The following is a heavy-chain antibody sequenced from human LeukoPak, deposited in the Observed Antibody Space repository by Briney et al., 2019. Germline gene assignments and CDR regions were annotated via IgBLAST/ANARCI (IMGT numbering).Heavy chain of an antibody. CDR1: GGSFRGYY. V-gene: IGHV4-34*01. CDR3: ARVARKGFDP. J-gene: IGHJ5*02. Sequence: PSETLSLTCAVYGGSFRGYYWSWIRQPPGKGLEWIGEINHSGSTNYNPSLKSRVTISVDTSKNQFSLKLSSVTAAGTDVYYCARVARKGFDPWGQGTLVTVSS. CDR2: INHSGST.